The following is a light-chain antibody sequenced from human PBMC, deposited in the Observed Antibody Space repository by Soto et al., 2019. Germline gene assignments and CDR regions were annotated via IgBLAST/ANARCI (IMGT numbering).Light chain of an antibody. Sequence: EIVLTQSPATLYLSPGERATLSCRASQSVSTYLAWYQQKPGQAPRLLIYDASNSATGIPARFSGSGSGTDFTLTISSLEPEDFAVYYCQQRSNWPWTFGQGTKVDI. V-gene: IGKV3-11*01. CDR1: QSVSTY. J-gene: IGKJ1*01. CDR3: QQRSNWPWT. CDR2: DAS.